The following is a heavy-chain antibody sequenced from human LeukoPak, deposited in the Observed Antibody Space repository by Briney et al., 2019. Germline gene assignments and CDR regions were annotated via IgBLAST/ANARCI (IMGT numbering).Heavy chain of an antibody. J-gene: IGHJ4*02. CDR2: IYYSGST. V-gene: IGHV4-39*01. Sequence: SEILSLTCTGSGGSISSSSYYWGWIRQPPGKGLEWIGSIYYSGSTYYNPSLKSRVTISVDTSKNQFSLKLSSVTAADTAVYYCASSGGGEIPYYFDYWGQGTLVTVSS. D-gene: IGHD2-21*01. CDR1: GGSISSSSYY. CDR3: ASSGGGEIPYYFDY.